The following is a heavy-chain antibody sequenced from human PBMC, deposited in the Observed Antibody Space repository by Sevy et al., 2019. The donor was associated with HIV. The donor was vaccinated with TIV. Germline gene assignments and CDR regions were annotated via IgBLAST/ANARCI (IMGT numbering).Heavy chain of an antibody. V-gene: IGHV4-59*08. CDR1: GGSISSYY. CDR2: IYYNGST. CDR3: ARLMILTGYTLFDY. D-gene: IGHD3-9*01. Sequence: SETLSLTCTVSGGSISSYYWSWIRQPPGKGLEWIGYIYYNGSTNYNPSLKSRVTISVDTSKNQFSLKLSSVTAADTAVYYCARLMILTGYTLFDYWGQGTLVTVSS. J-gene: IGHJ4*02.